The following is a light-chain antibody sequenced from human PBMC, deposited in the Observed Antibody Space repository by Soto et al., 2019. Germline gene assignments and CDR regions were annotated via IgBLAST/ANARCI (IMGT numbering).Light chain of an antibody. J-gene: IGKJ5*01. CDR2: DAS. CDR3: QQYENIPT. CDR1: QDISNY. Sequence: DIQMTQSPSSLSASVGDRVTITCQASQDISNYLNWYQQXPGKAPKLLIYDASNLETGVPSRFSGSGSGTDFTFTISSLQPEDIATYYCQQYENIPTFGQGTRLEIK. V-gene: IGKV1-33*01.